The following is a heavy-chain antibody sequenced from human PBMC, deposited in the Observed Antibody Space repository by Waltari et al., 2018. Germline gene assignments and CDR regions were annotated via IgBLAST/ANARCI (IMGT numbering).Heavy chain of an antibody. CDR2: IRSKAYGGTT. V-gene: IGHV3-49*04. Sequence: EVQLVESGGGLVQPGRSLRLSCTASGFTFGDYAMSWVRQAPGKGLEWVGFIRSKAYGGTTEYAASVKGRFTISRDDSKSIAYLQMNSLKTEDTAVYYCTRAPLYYDFWSGYSVLYMDVWGKGTTVTVSS. CDR3: TRAPLYYDFWSGYSVLYMDV. J-gene: IGHJ6*03. CDR1: GFTFGDYA. D-gene: IGHD3-3*01.